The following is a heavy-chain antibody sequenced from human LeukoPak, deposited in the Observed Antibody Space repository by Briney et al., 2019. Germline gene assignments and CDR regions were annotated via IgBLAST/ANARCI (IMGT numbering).Heavy chain of an antibody. CDR3: GRVTSGRRGFDP. Sequence: PGGSLRLSCAASGFTFSSNWMSWLRQAPGKGLEWVASINPDGSEGYYLDSVRGRFTISRDNAKNSLYLQMNSLRGEDTAVYSCGRVTSGRRGFDPWGQGTLVTVSS. J-gene: IGHJ5*02. CDR1: GFTFSSNW. V-gene: IGHV3-7*01. D-gene: IGHD3-10*01. CDR2: INPDGSEG.